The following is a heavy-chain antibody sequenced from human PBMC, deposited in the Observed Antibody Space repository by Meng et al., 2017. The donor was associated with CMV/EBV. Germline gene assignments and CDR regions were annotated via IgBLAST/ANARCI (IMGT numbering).Heavy chain of an antibody. Sequence: GSLRLSCTVYGGSFSGYYWSWIRQPPGKGLEWIGEINHSGSTNYNPSLKSRVTISVDTSKNQFSLKLSSVTAADTAVYYCARGGLDFWSGYYPSRYYGMDVWGQGTTVTVSS. D-gene: IGHD3-3*01. V-gene: IGHV4-34*01. CDR2: INHSGST. CDR1: GGSFSGYY. J-gene: IGHJ6*02. CDR3: ARGGLDFWSGYYPSRYYGMDV.